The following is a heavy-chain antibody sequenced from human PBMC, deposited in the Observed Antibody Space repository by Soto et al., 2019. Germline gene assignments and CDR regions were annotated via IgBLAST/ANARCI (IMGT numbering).Heavy chain of an antibody. CDR2: IIPILGIA. J-gene: IGHJ4*02. CDR3: ASLPYSSPSDLSY. D-gene: IGHD6-13*01. CDR1: VCTFSVDT. Sequence: VKGSWKGFVCTFSVDTSSCRSNAPGQGLEWMGRIIPILGIANYAQKFQGRVTITADKSTSTAYMELSSLRSEDTAVYYCASLPYSSPSDLSYWGQGTLVT. V-gene: IGHV1-69*02.